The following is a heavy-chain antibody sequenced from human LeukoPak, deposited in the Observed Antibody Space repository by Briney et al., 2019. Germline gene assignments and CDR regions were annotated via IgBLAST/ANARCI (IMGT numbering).Heavy chain of an antibody. CDR1: GFTVSSNY. V-gene: IGHV3-66*02. D-gene: IGHD2-21*01. Sequence: GGSLRLSCAASGFTVSSNYMSWVRQAPGKGLEWVSVIYSGGSTYYADSVKGRFTISRDNSKNTLYLQMNSLRAEDTAVYYCARDPLRGDGYTFDSWGQGTLVTVSS. J-gene: IGHJ4*02. CDR3: ARDPLRGDGYTFDS. CDR2: IYSGGST.